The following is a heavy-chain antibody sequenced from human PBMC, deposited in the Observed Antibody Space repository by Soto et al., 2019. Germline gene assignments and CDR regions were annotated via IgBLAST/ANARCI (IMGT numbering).Heavy chain of an antibody. V-gene: IGHV3-21*01. CDR2: ITTSSSFR. J-gene: IGHJ4*02. Sequence: AGGSLRLSCAASGCTFSTYSMNWVRQAPGKGLEWVADITTSSSFRFYADSVKGRFTISRDDAKNSLYLQMNSLRVEDTGVYYCARDLGVALATLTLDSWGQGTLVTVSS. CDR3: ARDLGVALATLTLDS. D-gene: IGHD2-15*01. CDR1: GCTFSTYS.